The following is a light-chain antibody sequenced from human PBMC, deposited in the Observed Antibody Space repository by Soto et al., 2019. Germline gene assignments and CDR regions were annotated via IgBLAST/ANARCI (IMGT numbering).Light chain of an antibody. Sequence: IQLTQSPSTLSASVGDRVTITCRASQGIGTALAWYHQRPGNSPDLLVYDASTLQSGVPSRFSGSGSETDVSLTISGLQPEDFGHYYCQQFNTKPRTFGGGTRVEIK. CDR1: QGIGTA. CDR2: DAS. J-gene: IGKJ4*01. V-gene: IGKV1-13*02. CDR3: QQFNTKPRT.